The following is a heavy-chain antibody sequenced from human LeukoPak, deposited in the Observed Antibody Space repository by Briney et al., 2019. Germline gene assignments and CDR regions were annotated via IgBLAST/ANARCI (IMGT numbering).Heavy chain of an antibody. CDR2: LTGSGGST. V-gene: IGHV3-23*01. CDR1: GFTFSSYA. J-gene: IGHJ4*02. Sequence: GGSLRLSCAASGFTFSSYAMTWVRQAPGKGLEWVSALTGSGGSTHYADSVRGRFTISRDNSKNTLYLQMNSLRAEDTAVYFCAREYGSGSYYYDYWGQGTLVTVSS. D-gene: IGHD3-10*01. CDR3: AREYGSGSYYYDY.